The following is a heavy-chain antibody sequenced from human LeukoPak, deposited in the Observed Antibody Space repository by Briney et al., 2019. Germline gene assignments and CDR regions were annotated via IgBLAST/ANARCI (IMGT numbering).Heavy chain of an antibody. CDR2: INHSGST. D-gene: IGHD2-15*01. CDR3: ARRGIDIVVVVAYFDY. J-gene: IGHJ4*02. V-gene: IGHV4-34*01. CDR1: GGSFSGYY. Sequence: SETLSLTCAVYGGSFSGYYWSWIRQPPGKGLEWIGEINHSGSTNYNPSLKSRVTISVDTSKNQFSLKLSSVTAADTAVYYCARRGIDIVVVVAYFDYWGQGTLVTVSS.